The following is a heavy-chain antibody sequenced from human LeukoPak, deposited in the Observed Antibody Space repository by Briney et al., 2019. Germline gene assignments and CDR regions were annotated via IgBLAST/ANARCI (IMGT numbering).Heavy chain of an antibody. CDR3: ARDNWNDEGHWFDP. CDR1: GGSISSYY. V-gene: IGHV4-59*01. CDR2: IYYSGST. Sequence: SETLSLTCTVSGGSISSYYWSWIRQPPGKGPEWIGYIYYSGSTNYNPSLKSRVTISVDTSKNQFSLKLSSVTAADTAVYYCARDNWNDEGHWFDPWGQGTLVTVSS. D-gene: IGHD1-20*01. J-gene: IGHJ5*02.